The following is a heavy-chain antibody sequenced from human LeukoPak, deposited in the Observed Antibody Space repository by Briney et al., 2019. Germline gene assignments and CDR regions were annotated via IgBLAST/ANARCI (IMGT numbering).Heavy chain of an antibody. D-gene: IGHD4-17*01. J-gene: IGHJ2*01. CDR3: ARRQRGAWVTTISWYFDL. CDR1: GFTFSSYS. CDR2: INSSSSTI. Sequence: GGSLRLSCAASGFTFSSYSMNWVRQAPGKWLEWVSYINSSSSTIYYADSVKGRFTISRDNAKNSLYLQMNSLRAEDTAVYYCARRQRGAWVTTISWYFDLWGRGTPVTVSS. V-gene: IGHV3-48*01.